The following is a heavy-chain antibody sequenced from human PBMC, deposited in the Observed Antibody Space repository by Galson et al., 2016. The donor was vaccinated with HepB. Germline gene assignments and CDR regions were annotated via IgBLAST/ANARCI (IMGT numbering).Heavy chain of an antibody. J-gene: IGHJ4*02. CDR3: AKASGSHARHYFDR. CDR1: GFTFDDYI. V-gene: IGHV3-43*01. CDR2: INWDGRTT. Sequence: SLRLSCATSGFTFDDYIMHWVRQTPEKGLDGVSLINWDGRTTYYAVSVQGRFTISRDNNRNSLSLHMNSLKSEDTALYYCAKASGSHARHYFDRWGQGTQVAVSA. D-gene: IGHD3-3*01.